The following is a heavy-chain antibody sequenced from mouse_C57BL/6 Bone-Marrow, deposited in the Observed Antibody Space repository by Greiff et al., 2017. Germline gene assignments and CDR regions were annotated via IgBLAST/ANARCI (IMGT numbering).Heavy chain of an antibody. Sequence: QVQLKESGPELVKPGASVKLSCKASGYTFTSYDINWVQQRPGQGLEWIGWIYPRDGSTKYNEKFKGKATLTVDTSSSTAYMELHSLTSEDSAVYCCARDYGSSYWYFDVWGTGTTVTVSS. CDR2: IYPRDGST. CDR3: ARDYGSSYWYFDV. V-gene: IGHV1-85*01. CDR1: GYTFTSYD. J-gene: IGHJ1*03. D-gene: IGHD1-1*01.